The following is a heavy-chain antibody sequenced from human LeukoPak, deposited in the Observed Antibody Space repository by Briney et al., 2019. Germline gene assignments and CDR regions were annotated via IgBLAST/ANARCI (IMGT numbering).Heavy chain of an antibody. CDR3: ARGQAHRYSGSLSDAFDI. CDR2: IYYSGST. CDR1: GGSISSYS. D-gene: IGHD1-26*01. J-gene: IGHJ3*02. Sequence: SETLSLTCTVSGGSISSYSWSWIRQPPGKGLEWIGYIYYSGSTNYNPSLKSRVTISLDTSKNQFSLKLSSVTAADTAVYYCARGQAHRYSGSLSDAFDIWGQGTMVTVSS. V-gene: IGHV4-59*01.